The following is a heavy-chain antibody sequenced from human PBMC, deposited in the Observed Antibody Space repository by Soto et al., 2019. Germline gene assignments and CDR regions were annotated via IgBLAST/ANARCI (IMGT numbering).Heavy chain of an antibody. D-gene: IGHD1-1*01. J-gene: IGHJ4*02. Sequence: PGGSLRLSCAASGFTFSSYAMSWVRQAPGKGLEWVAVIAYDGRNKYYADSVKGRFTISRDNSKNTLYLQMNSLRIEDTAVYYCARELERVFDYWGQGTLVTVSS. V-gene: IGHV3-30*04. CDR2: IAYDGRNK. CDR3: ARELERVFDY. CDR1: GFTFSSYA.